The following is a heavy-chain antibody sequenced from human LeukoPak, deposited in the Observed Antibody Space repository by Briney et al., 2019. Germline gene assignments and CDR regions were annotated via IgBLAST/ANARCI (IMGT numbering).Heavy chain of an antibody. V-gene: IGHV3-30*18. CDR1: GFTFSSYG. D-gene: IGHD3-10*01. J-gene: IGHJ4*02. CDR2: ISYDGSNK. CDR3: AKGTRSGSYYPFDS. Sequence: GGSLRLSCAASGFTFSSYGMHWVRQAPGKGLEWVAVISYDGSNKYYADSVKGRFTISRDNSMNTLFLQMNSLRAEDTAVYYCAKGTRSGSYYPFDSWGQGTLVTVSS.